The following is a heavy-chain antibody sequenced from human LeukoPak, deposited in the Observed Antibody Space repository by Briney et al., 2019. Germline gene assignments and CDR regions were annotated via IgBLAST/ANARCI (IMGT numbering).Heavy chain of an antibody. CDR1: GDSITSYY. CDR2: IYYSGST. D-gene: IGHD3-10*01. J-gene: IGHJ5*02. Sequence: SETLSLTCTVSGDSITSYYWSWIRQPPGKGLEWIGYIYYSGSTNYNPSLKSRVTISVDTSKNQFSLKLSSVTAADTAVYYCARRRGFGEFSRLNWFDPWGQGTLVTVSS. V-gene: IGHV4-59*12. CDR3: ARRRGFGEFSRLNWFDP.